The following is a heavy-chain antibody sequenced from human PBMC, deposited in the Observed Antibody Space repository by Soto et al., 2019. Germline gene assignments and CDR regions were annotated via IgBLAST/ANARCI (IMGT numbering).Heavy chain of an antibody. V-gene: IGHV1-18*01. CDR3: ARVAGTMIVVVTQDYDY. CDR1: GYTFTSYG. CDR2: ISAYNGNT. D-gene: IGHD3-22*01. J-gene: IGHJ4*02. Sequence: ASVEVSCKASGYTFTSYGISWVRQAPGQGLEWMGWISAYNGNTNYAQKLQGRVTMTTDTSTSTAYMELRSLRSDDTAVYYCARVAGTMIVVVTQDYDYWGQGTLVTVSS.